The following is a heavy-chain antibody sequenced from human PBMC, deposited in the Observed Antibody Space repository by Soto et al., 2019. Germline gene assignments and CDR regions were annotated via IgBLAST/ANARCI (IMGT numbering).Heavy chain of an antibody. D-gene: IGHD2-21*02. Sequence: AGGSLRLSCAASGFTFSSYGMHWVRQAPGKGLEWVAVISYDGSNKYYADSVKGRFTISRDNSKNTLYLQMNSLRAEDTAVYYCAKIPHIVVVTAHDAFDIWGQGTMVTVSS. CDR1: GFTFSSYG. V-gene: IGHV3-30*18. CDR2: ISYDGSNK. CDR3: AKIPHIVVVTAHDAFDI. J-gene: IGHJ3*02.